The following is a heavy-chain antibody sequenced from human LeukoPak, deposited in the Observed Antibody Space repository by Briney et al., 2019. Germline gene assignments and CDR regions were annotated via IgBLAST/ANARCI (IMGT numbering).Heavy chain of an antibody. CDR1: GYSFTSYG. CDR2: ISAYNGNT. Sequence: GESLKISCKGSGYSFTSYGISWVRQAPGQGLEWMGWISAYNGNTNYAQKLQGRVTMTTDTSTSTAYMELRSLRSDDTAVYYCARGSGNYVSYYYYMDVWGKGTTVTVSS. V-gene: IGHV1-18*01. CDR3: ARGSGNYVSYYYYMDV. D-gene: IGHD4-11*01. J-gene: IGHJ6*03.